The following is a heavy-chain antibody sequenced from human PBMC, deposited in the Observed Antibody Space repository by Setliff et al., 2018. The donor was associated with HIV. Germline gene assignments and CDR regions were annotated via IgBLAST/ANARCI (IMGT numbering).Heavy chain of an antibody. CDR1: GYTFIGDY. Sequence: ASVKVSCKASGYTFIGDYMHWVRQAPGQGPEWMGWINPNSGGTNFAQKFQGRVTMTRDTSISTAYMELSRLRSDDTAVYYCARGGLATGAFDIWGQGTMVTVSS. V-gene: IGHV1-2*02. J-gene: IGHJ3*02. CDR3: ARGGLATGAFDI. D-gene: IGHD5-12*01. CDR2: INPNSGGT.